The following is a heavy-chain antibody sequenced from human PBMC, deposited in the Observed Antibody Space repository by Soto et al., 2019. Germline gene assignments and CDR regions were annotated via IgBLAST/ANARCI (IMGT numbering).Heavy chain of an antibody. CDR2: ITSSSAYI. CDR1: GFIFRSYS. Sequence: RRLSCAASGFIFRSYSMAWVRQAPGKGLEWLSYITSSSAYIYYADSVRGRFTISRDNAQNSVYLHVNKLRAEDTDVYYCTRDIPRTSFDIWGQGTLVTVSS. V-gene: IGHV3-21*06. J-gene: IGHJ4*02. CDR3: TRDIPRTSFDI. D-gene: IGHD2-21*01.